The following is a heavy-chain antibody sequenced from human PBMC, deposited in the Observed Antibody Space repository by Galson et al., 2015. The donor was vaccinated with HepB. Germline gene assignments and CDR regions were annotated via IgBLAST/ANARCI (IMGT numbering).Heavy chain of an antibody. CDR2: IIPIFGIA. J-gene: IGHJ4*02. D-gene: IGHD5-12*01. CDR3: ARGGYSGYHFTY. Sequence: SVKVSCKASGGTFSNYAISWVRQAPGQGLEWMGGIIPIFGIANYPQKFQGRVTITADKSTNTSYMELSSLRSKGTTVYFCARGGYSGYHFTYWGQGTLVTVSS. V-gene: IGHV1-69*10. CDR1: GGTFSNYA.